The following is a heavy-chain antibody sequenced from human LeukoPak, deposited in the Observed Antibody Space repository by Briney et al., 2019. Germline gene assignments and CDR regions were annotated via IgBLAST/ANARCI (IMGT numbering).Heavy chain of an antibody. CDR1: GFTFNSYA. D-gene: IGHD3-3*01. V-gene: IGHV3-23*01. CDR2: ISGSGGNT. J-gene: IGHJ6*02. Sequence: GGSLRLSCAASGFTFNSYAMSWVRQAPGKGLEWVSAISGSGGNTYYADSVKGRFTISRDNSKNTLYLQMNSLRAEDTAVYYCAFPYDFWSGYLDYYGMDVWGQGTTVTVSS. CDR3: AFPYDFWSGYLDYYGMDV.